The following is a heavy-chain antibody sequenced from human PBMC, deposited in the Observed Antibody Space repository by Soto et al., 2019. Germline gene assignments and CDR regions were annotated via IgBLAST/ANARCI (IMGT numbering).Heavy chain of an antibody. CDR2: ISYSGST. V-gene: IGHV4-39*01. D-gene: IGHD6-19*01. J-gene: IGHJ5*02. CDR3: ARTRAVWFDP. CDR1: GGSITSTSYY. Sequence: PSETLSLTCTVSGGSITSTSYYWGWIRQPPGKGLEWAGSISYSGSTYYNPSLKSRVTISVDTSKNQFSLKLSSVTAADTAVYYCARTRAVWFDPWGQGTLVTVSS.